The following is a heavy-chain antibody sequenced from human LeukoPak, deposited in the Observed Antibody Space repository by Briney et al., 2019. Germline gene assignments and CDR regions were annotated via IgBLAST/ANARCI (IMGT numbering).Heavy chain of an antibody. CDR1: GGSISGYH. CDR2: IYYTGST. D-gene: IGHD2-2*01. CDR3: ARSLIPPRYCSSTSCQGAFDI. J-gene: IGHJ3*02. V-gene: IGHV4-59*08. Sequence: SETLSLTCTVSGGSISGYHWSWIRQPPGKGLEWIGYIYYTGSTNFNPSLKSRITLSLDSSKNQFSLKMFSVTAADTAVYYCARSLIPPRYCSSTSCQGAFDIWGQGTMVTVSS.